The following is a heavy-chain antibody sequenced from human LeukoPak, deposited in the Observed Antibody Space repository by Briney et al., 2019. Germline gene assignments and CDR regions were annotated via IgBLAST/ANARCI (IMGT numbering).Heavy chain of an antibody. J-gene: IGHJ2*01. CDR2: IYYTGST. CDR3: AASRWYFDV. V-gene: IGHV4-59*08. Sequence: SETLSLTCTVSGGSITNFYWSWVRQPPGKRLECLGFIYYTGSTTYNPSLESRVTISVDTSKNQFSLRLRSVTAADTAVYYCAASRWYFDVWGRGVVVAVSS. CDR1: GGSITNFY.